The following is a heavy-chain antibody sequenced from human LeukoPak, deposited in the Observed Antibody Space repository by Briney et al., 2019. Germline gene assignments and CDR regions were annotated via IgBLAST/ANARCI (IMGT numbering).Heavy chain of an antibody. Sequence: GSLRLSCAASGFTFSSYGMHWVRQAPGKGLEWVAVISYDGSNKYYADSVKGRFTISRDNSKNTLYLQMNSLRAEDTAVYYCAKVRLEYSSGWYYFDYWGQGTLVTVSS. CDR3: AKVRLEYSSGWYYFDY. V-gene: IGHV3-30*18. CDR2: ISYDGSNK. J-gene: IGHJ4*02. D-gene: IGHD6-19*01. CDR1: GFTFSSYG.